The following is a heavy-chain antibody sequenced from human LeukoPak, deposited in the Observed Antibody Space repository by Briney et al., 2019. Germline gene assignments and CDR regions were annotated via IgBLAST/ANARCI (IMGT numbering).Heavy chain of an antibody. D-gene: IGHD4-17*01. J-gene: IGHJ4*02. CDR2: IRYDGSQT. CDR3: AKVLEYGDYGGFGF. V-gene: IGHV3-30*02. Sequence: GGSLRLSCAASGFTFRTFSTYGMHWVRQAPGKGLEWLAFIRYDGSQTYYTDSVKGRFTISRDNSKNTLYLQMNSLRTKDTAVYYCAKVLEYGDYGGFGFWGQGTLVTVSS. CDR1: GFTFRTFSTYG.